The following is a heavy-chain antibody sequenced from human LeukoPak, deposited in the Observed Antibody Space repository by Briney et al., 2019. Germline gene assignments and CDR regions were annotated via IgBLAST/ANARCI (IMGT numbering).Heavy chain of an antibody. J-gene: IGHJ4*02. V-gene: IGHV3-66*02. CDR2: IYSGGDT. CDR1: GFTVSSNY. CDR3: VREGAGTYYMDLDY. D-gene: IGHD1-26*01. Sequence: PGGSLRLSCAASGFTVSSNYMSWVRQAPGKGLEWVSVIYSGGDTYYADSVKGRFTISRDNSRNTLYLQMNSLRAEDTAVYYCVREGAGTYYMDLDYWGRGTLVTVSP.